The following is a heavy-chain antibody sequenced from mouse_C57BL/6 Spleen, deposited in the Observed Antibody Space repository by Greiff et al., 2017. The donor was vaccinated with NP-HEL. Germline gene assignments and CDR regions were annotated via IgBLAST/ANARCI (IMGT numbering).Heavy chain of an antibody. J-gene: IGHJ3*01. V-gene: IGHV1-69*01. D-gene: IGHD1-1*01. CDR3: ARNLPYYYGSSSFAY. Sequence: VQLQQSGAELVMPGASVKLSCKASGYTFTSYWMHWVKQRPGQGLEWIGEIDPSDSYTNYNQKFTGKSTLTVDKSSSTAYMQLSSLTSEDSAVYYCARNLPYYYGSSSFAYWGQGTLVTVSA. CDR2: IDPSDSYT. CDR1: GYTFTSYW.